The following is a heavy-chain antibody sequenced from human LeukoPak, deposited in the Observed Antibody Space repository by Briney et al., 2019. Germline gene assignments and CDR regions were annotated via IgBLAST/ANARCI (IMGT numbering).Heavy chain of an antibody. CDR3: ARGLGSGSYYGS. V-gene: IGHV1-46*01. D-gene: IGHD3-10*01. Sequence: ASVKVSCKASGYAFTTYRMHWVRQAPGQGLEWMGIINPSDGTATYAQKFQGRLTMTRDTSTSTVYMELTNLRSEDTALYYCARGLGSGSYYGSWGQGTLVTVSS. CDR1: GYAFTTYR. J-gene: IGHJ5*02. CDR2: INPSDGTA.